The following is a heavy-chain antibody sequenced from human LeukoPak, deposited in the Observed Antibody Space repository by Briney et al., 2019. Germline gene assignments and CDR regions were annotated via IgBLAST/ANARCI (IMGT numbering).Heavy chain of an antibody. V-gene: IGHV4-39*01. Sequence: SETLSLTCTVSGASISSTSSYWGWIRPPPGKGLEYIGSIYYSGGSYSNPSLNSRLSMSVDTSTNQFSLKLSSVAAADTAVYYCARHRVTGRRYYFEFWGQGVLVTVSS. CDR3: ARHRVTGRRYYFEF. CDR2: IYYSGGS. J-gene: IGHJ4*02. CDR1: GASISSTSSY.